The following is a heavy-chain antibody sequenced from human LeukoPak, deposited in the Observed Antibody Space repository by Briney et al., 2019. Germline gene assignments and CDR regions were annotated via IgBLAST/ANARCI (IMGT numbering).Heavy chain of an antibody. CDR3: AKDSHWILFDD. CDR2: IGGSGTRT. CDR1: GFTFTTYG. Sequence: GGSLRLSCSASGFTFTTYGMNWVRQAPGKGLEWVSGIGGSGTRTYYADSVKGRFTISRDNSKNTLYLQMDSLRVEDTAVYYCAKDSHWILFDDWGQGTLVTVSS. J-gene: IGHJ4*02. V-gene: IGHV3-23*01. D-gene: IGHD2-2*03.